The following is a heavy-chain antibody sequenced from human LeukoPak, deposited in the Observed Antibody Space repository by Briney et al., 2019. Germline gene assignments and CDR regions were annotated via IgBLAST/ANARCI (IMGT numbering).Heavy chain of an antibody. Sequence: GGSLRLSCAASGFTLSSYSMTWVRQAPGKGLEWVSYISSSGSTIYYADSVKGRFTISRDNAKNSLYLQMNSLRAEDTAVYYCASTPPRSFDAFDIWGQGTMVTVSS. CDR2: ISSSGSTI. CDR1: GFTLSSYS. J-gene: IGHJ3*02. V-gene: IGHV3-48*04. D-gene: IGHD3-10*01. CDR3: ASTPPRSFDAFDI.